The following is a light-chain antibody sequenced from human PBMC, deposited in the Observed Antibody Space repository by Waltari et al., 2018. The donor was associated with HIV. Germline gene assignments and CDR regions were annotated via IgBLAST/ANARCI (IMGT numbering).Light chain of an antibody. V-gene: IGKV1-33*01. Sequence: DLQMTQSRSSLSGSVGDSVTITCPASQDISNYLNWYQQKPGKAPKLLIYDASNLETGVPSRFSGSRSGTDFTFTISSLQPEDIATYYCQQYDNLLYSFGQGTKLEIK. CDR2: DAS. CDR1: QDISNY. J-gene: IGKJ2*03. CDR3: QQYDNLLYS.